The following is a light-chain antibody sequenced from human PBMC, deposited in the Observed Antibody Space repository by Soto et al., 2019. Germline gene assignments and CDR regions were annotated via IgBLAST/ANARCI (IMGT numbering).Light chain of an antibody. CDR2: AAS. Sequence: MTQSPDTLSASVGDRVTITCRASQGISNYLAWYPQTQGKVPKLXIYAASALHSGVPSRFSCSGAGTDCTRTISSLQPEDAETYDCQQLSIYPLTYGGGTKVDIK. J-gene: IGKJ4*01. CDR1: QGISNY. CDR3: QQLSIYPLT. V-gene: IGKV1-27*01.